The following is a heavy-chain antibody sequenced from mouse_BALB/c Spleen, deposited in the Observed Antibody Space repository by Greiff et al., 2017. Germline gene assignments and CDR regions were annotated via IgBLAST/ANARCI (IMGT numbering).Heavy chain of an antibody. D-gene: IGHD2-4*01. CDR2: INPNNGGT. V-gene: IGHV1-18*01. CDR1: GYTFTDYN. J-gene: IGHJ4*01. Sequence: EVQLQQSGPELVKPGASVKIPCKASGYTFTDYNMDWVKQSHGKSLEWIGDINPNNGGTNYNEKFKGKATLTVDTSSSTAYMELRSLTSEDTAVYYCARSVDYGYAMDYWGQGTPVTVSS. CDR3: ARSVDYGYAMDY.